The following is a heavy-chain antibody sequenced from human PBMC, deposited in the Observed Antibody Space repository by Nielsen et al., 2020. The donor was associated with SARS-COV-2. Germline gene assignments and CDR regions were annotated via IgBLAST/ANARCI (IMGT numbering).Heavy chain of an antibody. D-gene: IGHD3-10*01. CDR3: AKDQGRMKGINMVRGVKYFYSGMDV. V-gene: IGHV3-30*02. CDR2: TVYDGSNK. J-gene: IGHJ6*02. Sequence: GESLKISCTASGFTFNSYGMHWVRQAPGKGLEWVALTVYDGSNKYYAESVKDRFTISRDNSKNTLYLQMNSLRAEDTAVYYCAKDQGRMKGINMVRGVKYFYSGMDVWGRGTTVTVSS. CDR1: GFTFNSYG.